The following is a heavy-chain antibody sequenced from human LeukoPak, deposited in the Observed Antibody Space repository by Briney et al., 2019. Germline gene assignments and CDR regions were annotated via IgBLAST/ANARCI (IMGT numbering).Heavy chain of an antibody. D-gene: IGHD3-10*01. V-gene: IGHV4-59*05. CDR2: MYYSGGT. J-gene: IGHJ5*02. CDR3: ASAPSIYGSGSFYNEKGFDP. CDR1: GGSFSGYY. Sequence: SETLSLTCAVYGGSFSGYYWSWIRQPPGKGLEWVGSMYYSGGTYYNPSLRSRVTISGDTSKNQFSLRLTSVTAADTAVYYCASAPSIYGSGSFYNEKGFDPWGQGTLVTVSS.